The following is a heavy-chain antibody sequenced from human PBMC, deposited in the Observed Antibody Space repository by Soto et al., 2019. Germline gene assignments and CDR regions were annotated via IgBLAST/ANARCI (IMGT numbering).Heavy chain of an antibody. D-gene: IGHD3-16*02. CDR2: INHSGST. CDR1: GGSFSGYY. V-gene: IGHV4-34*01. Sequence: PSETLSLTCAVYGGSFSGYYWSWIRQPPGKGLEWIGEINHSGSTNYNPSLKSRVTISVDTSKNQFSLKLSSVTAADTAVYYCARGGHPRLRYDYIWGSYRSASNYFDYWGQGTLVTVSS. J-gene: IGHJ4*02. CDR3: ARGGHPRLRYDYIWGSYRSASNYFDY.